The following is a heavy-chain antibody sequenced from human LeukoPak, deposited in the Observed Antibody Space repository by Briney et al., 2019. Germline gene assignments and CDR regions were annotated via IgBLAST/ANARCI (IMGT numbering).Heavy chain of an antibody. V-gene: IGHV1-69*05. Sequence: SVKVSCKASGGTFSSYAISWVRQAPGQGLEWMGGIIPIFGTANYAQKFQGRVTITTDESTSTAYMELSSLRSEDTAVYYCARTHLPAAIRDYYYYMDVWGKGTTVTVSS. CDR2: IIPIFGTA. CDR3: ARTHLPAAIRDYYYYMDV. J-gene: IGHJ6*03. CDR1: GGTFSSYA. D-gene: IGHD2-2*02.